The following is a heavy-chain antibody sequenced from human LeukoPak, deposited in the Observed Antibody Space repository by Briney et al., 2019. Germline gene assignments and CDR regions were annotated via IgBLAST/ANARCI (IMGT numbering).Heavy chain of an antibody. J-gene: IGHJ6*02. V-gene: IGHV4-34*01. Sequence: PSETLSLTCDVPGGSFSGYLWSWIRQPPGKGLEWIGEVNYRGSPNYNPSLESRVTISVDTSKNQLSLKLTSVTAADTALYYCSRSGLTGMREYERADYYYYGMDLWGQGTAVTVFS. D-gene: IGHD3-16*01. CDR1: GGSFSGYL. CDR3: SRSGLTGMREYERADYYYYGMDL. CDR2: VNYRGSP.